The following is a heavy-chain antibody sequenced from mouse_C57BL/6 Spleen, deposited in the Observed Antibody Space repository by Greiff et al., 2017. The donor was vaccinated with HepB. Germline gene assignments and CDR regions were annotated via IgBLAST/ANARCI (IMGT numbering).Heavy chain of an antibody. Sequence: VQLQQSGAELVRPGTSVKVSCKASGYAFTNYLIEWVKQRPGQGLEWIGVINPGSGGTNYNEKFKGKATLTADKSSSTAYMQLSSLTSEDSAVYFCARSHYGSSYGDYWGQGTTLTVSS. CDR3: ARSHYGSSYGDY. V-gene: IGHV1-54*01. J-gene: IGHJ2*01. D-gene: IGHD1-1*01. CDR1: GYAFTNYL. CDR2: INPGSGGT.